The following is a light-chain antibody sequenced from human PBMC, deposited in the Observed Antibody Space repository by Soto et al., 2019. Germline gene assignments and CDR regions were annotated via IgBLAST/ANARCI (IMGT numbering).Light chain of an antibody. CDR3: QQANSFPLT. J-gene: IGKJ4*01. V-gene: IGKV1-17*01. Sequence: DIQMTQSPSSLSASVGDRVTMTCRASQDIGINLGWFQQKPGKAPKRLIYVASSLQSGVPSRFSGSGSGTEFTLTISSLQPEDFATYYCQQANSFPLTFGGGTKVDIK. CDR1: QDIGIN. CDR2: VAS.